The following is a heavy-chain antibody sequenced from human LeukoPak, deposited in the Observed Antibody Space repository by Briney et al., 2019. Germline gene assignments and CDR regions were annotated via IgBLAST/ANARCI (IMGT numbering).Heavy chain of an antibody. D-gene: IGHD1-14*01. CDR3: ARVRTPESPLPDDAFNI. CDR2: IYPGDSDT. CDR1: GYSFTSYW. J-gene: IGHJ3*02. V-gene: IGHV5-51*01. Sequence: GESLKISCKGSGYSFTSYWIGWVRQMPGKGLEWMGIIYPGDSDTRYSPSFQGPVTISADKSISTAYLQWSSLQASDTAMYYCARVRTPESPLPDDAFNIWGQGTMVTVSS.